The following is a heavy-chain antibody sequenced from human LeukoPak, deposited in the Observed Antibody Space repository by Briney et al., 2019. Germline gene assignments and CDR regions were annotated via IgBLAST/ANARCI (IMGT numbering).Heavy chain of an antibody. CDR3: ARISSRPEPY. V-gene: IGHV3-48*03. CDR2: ISGSGSAT. Sequence: GGSLRLSCAVSGFTFSSYEMNWVRQAPGKGLEWVSYISGSGSATYYADSVRGRFTISRDNAKNSLHLQMNSLRAEDTAVYYCARISSRPEPYWGQGTLVTVSS. J-gene: IGHJ4*02. D-gene: IGHD1-14*01. CDR1: GFTFSSYE.